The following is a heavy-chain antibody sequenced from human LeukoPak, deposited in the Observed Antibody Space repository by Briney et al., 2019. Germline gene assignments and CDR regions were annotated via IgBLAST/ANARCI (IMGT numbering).Heavy chain of an antibody. J-gene: IGHJ2*01. D-gene: IGHD2-2*01. CDR3: ARDALYCSSTSCYRYWYFDL. CDR1: GGSISSYY. Sequence: PSETLSLTCTVSGGSISSYYWSWIRRPAGKGLEWIGRIYTSGSTNYNPSLKSRVTMSVDTSKNQFSLKLSSVTAADTAVYYCARDALYCSSTSCYRYWYFDLWGRGTLVTVSS. V-gene: IGHV4-4*07. CDR2: IYTSGST.